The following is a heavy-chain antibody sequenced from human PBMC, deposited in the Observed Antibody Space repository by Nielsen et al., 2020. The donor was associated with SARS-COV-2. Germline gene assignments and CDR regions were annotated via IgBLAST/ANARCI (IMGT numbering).Heavy chain of an antibody. Sequence: WIRQPPGEGLEWVSAISGSGGSTYYADSVKGRFTISRDNSKNTLYLQMNSLRAEDTAVYYCASDSDSSSSRYYYYYMDVWGKGTTVTVSS. CDR2: ISGSGGST. J-gene: IGHJ6*03. V-gene: IGHV3-23*01. D-gene: IGHD6-6*01. CDR3: ASDSDSSSSRYYYYYMDV.